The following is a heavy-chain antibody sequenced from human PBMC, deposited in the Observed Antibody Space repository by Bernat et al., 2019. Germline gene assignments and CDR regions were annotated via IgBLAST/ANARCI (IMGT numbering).Heavy chain of an antibody. V-gene: IGHV2-5*02. D-gene: IGHD5-12*01. CDR3: ARSDIVARIFDY. Sequence: QITLKESGPTRVKPTQTLALTCTFSGFSLSSSGVGVGWIRQPPGKALEWLALIYWDDDKRYSPSLKSRLTITKDTSKNQVVLTMTNMDPVDTATYYCARSDIVARIFDYWGQGTLVTVSS. CDR2: IYWDDDK. CDR1: GFSLSSSGVG. J-gene: IGHJ4*02.